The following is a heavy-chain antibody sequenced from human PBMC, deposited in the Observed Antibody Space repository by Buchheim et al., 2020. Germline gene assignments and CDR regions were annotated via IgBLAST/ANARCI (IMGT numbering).Heavy chain of an antibody. Sequence: EVQLVESGGTLVQPGGSLRLSCVASGFTVSSSYMSWVRQAPGMGLQWVSVIYIGWTTYYADSVKGRFPISRDNSRTPLYLPMNSLRAEDTAVYYCARGGPYDYGDHSIDYWGQGTL. J-gene: IGHJ4*02. V-gene: IGHV3-66*01. D-gene: IGHD4-17*01. CDR2: IYIGWTT. CDR3: ARGGPYDYGDHSIDY. CDR1: GFTVSSSY.